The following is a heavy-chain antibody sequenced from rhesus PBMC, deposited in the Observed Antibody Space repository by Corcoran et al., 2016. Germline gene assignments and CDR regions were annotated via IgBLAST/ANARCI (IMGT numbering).Heavy chain of an antibody. D-gene: IGHD6-13*01. CDR3: ARRYSSWSTAYFDY. V-gene: IGHV4-99*01. CDR1: GYSISSGYY. J-gene: IGHJ4*01. CDR2: ISGSSGST. Sequence: QVQLQESGPGLVKPSETLSLTCAVSGYSISSGYYWGWIRQPPGKGLEYIRYISGSSGSTYYNPSLKSRVASSKDTSKNQFSLKLSYVTAADTAVYYCARRYSSWSTAYFDYWGQGVLVTVSS.